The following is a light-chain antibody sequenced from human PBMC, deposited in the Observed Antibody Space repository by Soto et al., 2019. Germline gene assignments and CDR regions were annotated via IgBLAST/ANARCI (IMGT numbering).Light chain of an antibody. J-gene: IGKJ5*01. Sequence: IVMKQSPATLSVKQGERATLSCRASQSVSSNLAWYQQKPGQAPRLLIYGASTRATGIPARFSGSGSGTEFTLTISSLEPEDSAVYFCQQRARLVTFGQGTLLEVK. CDR1: QSVSSN. V-gene: IGKV3-15*01. CDR3: QQRARLVT. CDR2: GAS.